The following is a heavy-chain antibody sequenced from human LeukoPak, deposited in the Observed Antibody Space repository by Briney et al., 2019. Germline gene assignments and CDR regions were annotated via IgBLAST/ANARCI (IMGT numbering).Heavy chain of an antibody. CDR2: INTNTGNP. CDR3: ARGPERTRYYDSSGYQIDY. D-gene: IGHD3-22*01. V-gene: IGHV7-4-1*02. J-gene: IGHJ4*02. CDR1: GYTFTTYI. Sequence: ASVKVSCKASGYTFTTYIMNWVRQAPGQRLEWMGWINTNTGNPTYAQGFTGRFVFSLDTSVSTAYLQISSLKAEDTAVYYCARGPERTRYYDSSGYQIDYWGQGTLVTVSS.